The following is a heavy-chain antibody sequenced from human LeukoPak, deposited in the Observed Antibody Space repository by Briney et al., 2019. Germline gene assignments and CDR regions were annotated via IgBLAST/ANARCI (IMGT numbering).Heavy chain of an antibody. J-gene: IGHJ6*02. CDR1: GFTFSNAW. CDR3: TTDLASRDSSSEAAEQSDYYYYYGMDV. V-gene: IGHV3-15*01. CDR2: IKSKTDGGTT. Sequence: GGSLRLSCAASGFTFSNAWMSWVRQAPGKGLEWVGRIKSKTDGGTTDYAAPVKGRFTISRDDSKNTLYLQMNSLKTEDTAVYYCTTDLASRDSSSEAAEQSDYYYYYGMDVWGQGTTVTVSS. D-gene: IGHD6-13*01.